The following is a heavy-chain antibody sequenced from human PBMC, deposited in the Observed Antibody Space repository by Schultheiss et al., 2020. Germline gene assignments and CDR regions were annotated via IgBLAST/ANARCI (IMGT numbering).Heavy chain of an antibody. Sequence: GESLKISCAASGFTFSSYGMHWVRQAPGKGLEWVAVISYDGSNKYYADSVKGRFTISRDNSKNTLYLQMNSLRAEDTAVYYCAKDRASWQQLYFDYWGQGTLVTVS. CDR1: GFTFSSYG. CDR3: AKDRASWQQLYFDY. D-gene: IGHD6-13*01. V-gene: IGHV3-30*18. CDR2: ISYDGSNK. J-gene: IGHJ4*02.